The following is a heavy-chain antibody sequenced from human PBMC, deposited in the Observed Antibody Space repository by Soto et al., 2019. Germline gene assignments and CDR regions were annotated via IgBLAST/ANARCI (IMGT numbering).Heavy chain of an antibody. D-gene: IGHD6-19*01. CDR3: ARDCRTYSSGWFGY. J-gene: IGHJ4*02. CDR1: GYNFLTYG. V-gene: IGHV1-3*04. CDR2: INTGNGNT. Sequence: ASVKVSCKASGYNFLTYGISWLRQAPGQRLEWMGWINTGNGNTKYSQKFQGRVTITRDTSASTAYMELSSLRSEDTAVYYCARDCRTYSSGWFGYWGQGTLVTVSS.